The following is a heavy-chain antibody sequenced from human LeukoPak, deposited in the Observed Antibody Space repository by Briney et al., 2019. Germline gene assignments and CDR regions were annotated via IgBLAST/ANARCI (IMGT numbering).Heavy chain of an antibody. Sequence: SETLSPTCAVYGGSFSGYYWSWIRQPPGKGLEWIGEINHSGTTNYNPSLKSRVTISVDTSKNQFSLKLSSVTAADTAVYYCAATKRGYCSSTSCYRRRWFDPWGQGTLVTVSS. CDR2: INHSGTT. J-gene: IGHJ5*02. V-gene: IGHV4-34*01. D-gene: IGHD2-2*02. CDR1: GGSFSGYY. CDR3: AATKRGYCSSTSCYRRRWFDP.